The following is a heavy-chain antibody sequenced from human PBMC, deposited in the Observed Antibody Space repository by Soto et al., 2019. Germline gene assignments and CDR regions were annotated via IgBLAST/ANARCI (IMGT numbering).Heavy chain of an antibody. CDR2: IYYSGST. D-gene: IGHD2-2*02. V-gene: IGHV4-39*01. J-gene: IGHJ6*02. CDR3: ARGGDIVVVPAAIGAYYYYGMDV. Sequence: WGWIRQPPGKGLEWIGSIYYSGSTYYNPSLKSRVTISVDTSKNQFSLKLSSVTAADTAVYYCARGGDIVVVPAAIGAYYYYGMDVWGQGTTVTVSS.